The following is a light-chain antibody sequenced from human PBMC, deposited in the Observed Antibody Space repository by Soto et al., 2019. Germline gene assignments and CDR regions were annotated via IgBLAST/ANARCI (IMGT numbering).Light chain of an antibody. Sequence: EIVLTQSPATLSLSPGERATLSCRASQSVSTYLAWYQQKPGQAPRLLIYGASNRATGIPARFSGSGSGTDFTLTISNLEPEDFAVYYCQQRSDWPLTFGGGTKVEIK. CDR1: QSVSTY. J-gene: IGKJ4*01. V-gene: IGKV3-11*01. CDR3: QQRSDWPLT. CDR2: GAS.